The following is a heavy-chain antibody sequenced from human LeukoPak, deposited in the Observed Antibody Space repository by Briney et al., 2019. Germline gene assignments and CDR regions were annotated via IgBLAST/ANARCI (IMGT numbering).Heavy chain of an antibody. CDR2: MNPNSGNT. V-gene: IGHV1-8*01. D-gene: IGHD1-26*01. J-gene: IGHJ3*02. Sequence: GASVTVSCKASGYTFTSYDINWVRQAAGQGLEWMGWMNPNSGNTGYAQKFQGRVTMTRNTSISTAYMELSSLRSEDTAVYYCARGGWELHDAFDIWGQGTMVTVSS. CDR3: ARGGWELHDAFDI. CDR1: GYTFTSYD.